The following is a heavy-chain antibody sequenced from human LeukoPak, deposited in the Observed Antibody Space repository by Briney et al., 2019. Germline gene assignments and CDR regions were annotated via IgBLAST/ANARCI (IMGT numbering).Heavy chain of an antibody. V-gene: IGHV3-15*01. J-gene: IGHJ4*02. CDR1: GFIFSNAW. CDR2: IKSKTNGETT. CDR3: TTDDCGGDCYFHS. Sequence: SGGSLRLSCAASGFIFSNAWMSWVRQAPGKGLEWVGRIKSKTNGETTDYTAPVKGRFTISRDDSQNTLYLQMNSLKTEDTAVHYCTTDDCGGDCYFHSWGQGTLVTVSS. D-gene: IGHD2-21*01.